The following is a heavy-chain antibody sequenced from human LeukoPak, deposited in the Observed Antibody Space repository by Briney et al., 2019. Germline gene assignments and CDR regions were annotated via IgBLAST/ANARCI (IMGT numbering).Heavy chain of an antibody. D-gene: IGHD5-24*01. CDR3: ARDGGVGDGYEAIDY. V-gene: IGHV3-30-3*01. CDR1: GVTFSSYA. CDR2: ISYDGSNK. Sequence: GGSLSLSCAVSGVTFSSYAMHWVRQAPGRGLEWVAVISYDGSNKYYADSVKGRFTISRDNSKNTLYLQMNSLRAEDTAVYYCARDGGVGDGYEAIDYWGQGTLVTVSS. J-gene: IGHJ4*02.